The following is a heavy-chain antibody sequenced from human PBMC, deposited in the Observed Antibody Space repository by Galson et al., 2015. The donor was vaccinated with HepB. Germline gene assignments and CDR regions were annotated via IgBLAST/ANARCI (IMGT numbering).Heavy chain of an antibody. CDR3: ARDRSRGGLLSY. D-gene: IGHD3-10*01. V-gene: IGHV1-18*01. CDR2: ISAYNGNT. Sequence: SVKVSCKASGYTFASYGISWVRQAPGQGLEWMGWISAYNGNTNYAQKLQGRVTMTTDKSTSTAYMELRSLRADDTAVYYCARDRSRGGLLSYWGQGTLVTVSS. CDR1: GYTFASYG. J-gene: IGHJ4*02.